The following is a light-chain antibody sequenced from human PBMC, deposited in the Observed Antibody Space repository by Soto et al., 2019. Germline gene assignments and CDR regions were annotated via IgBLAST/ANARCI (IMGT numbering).Light chain of an antibody. CDR3: QQSYSTPRIT. CDR1: QNINNY. J-gene: IGKJ5*01. CDR2: DAY. V-gene: IGKV1-39*01. Sequence: DIQMTQCPSSLSASVGDRATITCQASQNINNYLNWYQQKPGRAPKLLIYDAYNLEAGVPSRFRGSGSGTDFTLTINSLQPEDFSIDYCQQSYSTPRITFGQGTRLEIK.